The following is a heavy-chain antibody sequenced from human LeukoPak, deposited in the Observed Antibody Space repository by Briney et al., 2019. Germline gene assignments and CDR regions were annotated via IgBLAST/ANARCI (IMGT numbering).Heavy chain of an antibody. Sequence: ASVKASCKASGYTFTGYYMHWVRQAPGQGLEWMGRINPNSGGTNYAQKFQGRVTMTRDTSISTAYMELSRLRSDDTAVYYCARTVAGDNDAFDIWGQGTMVTVPS. CDR3: ARTVAGDNDAFDI. V-gene: IGHV1-2*06. CDR1: GYTFTGYY. J-gene: IGHJ3*02. D-gene: IGHD6-19*01. CDR2: INPNSGGT.